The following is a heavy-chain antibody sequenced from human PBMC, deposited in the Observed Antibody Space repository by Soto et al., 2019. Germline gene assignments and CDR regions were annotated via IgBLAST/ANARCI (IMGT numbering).Heavy chain of an antibody. CDR2: INAGNGNT. J-gene: IGHJ5*02. CDR1: GYTFTSYA. D-gene: IGHD2-15*01. CDR3: ARSVAAVAASDQVTRFDP. V-gene: IGHV1-3*01. Sequence: ASVKVCCKASGYTFTSYAMHWVRQAPGQRLEWMGWINAGNGNTKYSQKFQGRVTITRDTSASTAYMELSSLRSEDTAVYYCARSVAAVAASDQVTRFDPWGQGTLVTVSS.